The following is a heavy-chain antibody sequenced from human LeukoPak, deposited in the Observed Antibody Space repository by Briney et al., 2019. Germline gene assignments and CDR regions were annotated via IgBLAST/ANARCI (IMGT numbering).Heavy chain of an antibody. J-gene: IGHJ6*02. D-gene: IGHD2-2*01. CDR2: ISAYNGNT. V-gene: IGHV1-18*01. CDR3: ARDIVVPAATGFYYYGMDV. Sequence: ASVKVSCKTSGYRFITFGINWVRQAPGQGLEWMGWISAYNGNTNYAQKLQGRVTMTTDTSTSTAYMELRSLRSDDTAVYYCARDIVVPAATGFYYYGMDVWGQGTTVTVSS. CDR1: GYRFITFG.